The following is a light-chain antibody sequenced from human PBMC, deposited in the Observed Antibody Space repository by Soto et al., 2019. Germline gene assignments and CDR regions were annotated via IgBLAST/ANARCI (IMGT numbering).Light chain of an antibody. V-gene: IGLV2-14*01. CDR3: SSYSSTSTRV. Sequence: QSALTQPASVSGSPGQSITISCTGTSSDIGTYDYVSWYQQHPGKAPKLMIYEVNNRPSGVSNRFSGSKSGNTASLTISGLQAEDEADYYCSSYSSTSTRVFGGGTKLTVL. CDR2: EVN. CDR1: SSDIGTYDY. J-gene: IGLJ2*01.